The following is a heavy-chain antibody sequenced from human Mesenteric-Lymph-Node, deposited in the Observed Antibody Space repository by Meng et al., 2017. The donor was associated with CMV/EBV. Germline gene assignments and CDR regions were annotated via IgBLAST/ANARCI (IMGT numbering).Heavy chain of an antibody. D-gene: IGHD2-15*01. J-gene: IGHJ4*02. Sequence: QVQLQQGGAGLLKPSETLSLTCAVYGGSFSGYYWSWIRQPPGKGLEWIGEINHSGVPNYNPSLKSRVTISLDRSKNQFSLKPSSVTAEDTAVYYCARGSDIPVNNYWGQGTLVTVSS. V-gene: IGHV4-34*01. CDR2: INHSGVP. CDR1: GGSFSGYY. CDR3: ARGSDIPVNNY.